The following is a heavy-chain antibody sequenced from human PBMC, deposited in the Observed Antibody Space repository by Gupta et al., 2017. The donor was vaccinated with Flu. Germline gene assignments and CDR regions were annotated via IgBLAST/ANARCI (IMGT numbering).Heavy chain of an antibody. D-gene: IGHD4-17*01. CDR3: ARGSRGGDYSLLDYYFDY. CDR2: INHSGST. V-gene: IGHV4-34*01. CDR1: GGSFSGYY. J-gene: IGHJ4*02. Sequence: QVQLQQWGAGLLKPSETLSLTCAVYGGSFSGYYWRWIRQPPGKGLEWIGEINHSGSTNYNPSLKSRVTISVDTSKNQFSLKLSSVTAADTAVYYCARGSRGGDYSLLDYYFDYWGQGTLVTVSS.